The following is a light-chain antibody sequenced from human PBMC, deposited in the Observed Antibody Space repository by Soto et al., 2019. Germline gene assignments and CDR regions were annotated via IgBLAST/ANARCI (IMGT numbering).Light chain of an antibody. Sequence: IVLTQSPGTLSLSPGVRATLSCRASQRVSARYLAWFHQKPGQAPRLLIFGASARATGIPDRFSGSGSGTDFTLTIDRLQPEDFAMYYCQQYNNWPPITFGQGTRLEI. V-gene: IGKV3-20*01. CDR3: QQYNNWPPIT. CDR2: GAS. CDR1: QRVSARY. J-gene: IGKJ5*01.